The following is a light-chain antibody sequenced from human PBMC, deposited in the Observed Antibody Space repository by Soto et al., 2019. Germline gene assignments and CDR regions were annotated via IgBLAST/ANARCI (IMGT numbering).Light chain of an antibody. CDR3: QQSYTTPLT. V-gene: IGKV1-39*01. J-gene: IGKJ4*01. CDR1: QIISSY. Sequence: DIQMTQSPSPLSASDGDRVTITCRPSQIISSYLNWYQQKPGKAPNLLIYAASTLQSGVPSRFSGSGSGTDFTLTIRSLQPEDFATYYCQQSYTTPLTFGGGTKVDI. CDR2: AAS.